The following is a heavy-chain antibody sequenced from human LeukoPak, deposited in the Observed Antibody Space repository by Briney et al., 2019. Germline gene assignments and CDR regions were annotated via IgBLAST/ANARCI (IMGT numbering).Heavy chain of an antibody. D-gene: IGHD3-22*01. Sequence: ASVKVSCKASGYTFTSYDINWVRQATGQGLEWMGWMNPNSGNTGYAQKFQGRVTMTRNTSISTAYMELSSLRSEDTTVYYCARDSSPYYYDSSGYTFDYWGQGTLVTVSS. CDR3: ARDSSPYYYDSSGYTFDY. CDR2: MNPNSGNT. CDR1: GYTFTSYD. J-gene: IGHJ4*02. V-gene: IGHV1-8*01.